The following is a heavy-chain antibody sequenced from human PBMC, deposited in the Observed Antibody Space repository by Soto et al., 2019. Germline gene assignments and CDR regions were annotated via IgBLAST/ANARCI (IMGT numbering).Heavy chain of an antibody. CDR3: AGGPGSGGRD. Sequence: QVQLQESGPRLVKPSQTLSLTCSVSGDSISSGGYYWSWIRQHPGKGLEWIGYIYYSGSTFYNPSLKSRVTISVDTSKNQFSLNLSSVTAADTAVYYCAGGPGSGGRDWGQGTLVTVSS. J-gene: IGHJ4*02. CDR2: IYYSGST. CDR1: GDSISSGGYY. V-gene: IGHV4-31*03. D-gene: IGHD1-26*01.